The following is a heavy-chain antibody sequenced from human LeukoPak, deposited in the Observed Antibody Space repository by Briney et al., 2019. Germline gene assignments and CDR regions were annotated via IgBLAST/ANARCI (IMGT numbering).Heavy chain of an antibody. D-gene: IGHD2-21*02. CDR1: GFPFNGYY. CDR2: INPNNGVT. CDR3: ARDGHCCGGDCLDAFDI. J-gene: IGHJ3*02. Sequence: ASVKVSCRTSGFPFNGYYIHWVRQAPGQGLEWMGWINPNNGVTNYAQKFQGRVTMTRDTPISTTSMELNRLRSDDTAFYYCARDGHCCGGDCLDAFDIWGQGTMVS. V-gene: IGHV1-2*02.